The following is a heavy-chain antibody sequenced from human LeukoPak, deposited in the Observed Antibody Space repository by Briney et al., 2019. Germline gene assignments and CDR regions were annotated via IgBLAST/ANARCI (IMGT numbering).Heavy chain of an antibody. D-gene: IGHD1-26*01. CDR2: ISYSGGST. CDR1: GFTFSSYA. V-gene: IGHV3-23*01. J-gene: IGHJ4*02. CDR3: ARDRASGALDY. Sequence: PGGSLRLSCAASGFTFSSYAMSWVRQAPGKGLEWVSAISYSGGSTYYADSVKGRFTISRDNAKNSVYLQMISLRDEDTAVYYCARDRASGALDYWGQGTLVTVSS.